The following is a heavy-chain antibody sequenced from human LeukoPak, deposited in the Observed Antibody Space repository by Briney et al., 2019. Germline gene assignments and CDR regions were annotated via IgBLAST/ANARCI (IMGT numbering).Heavy chain of an antibody. CDR1: GFTFSSYG. CDR3: AKGHYYYYYMDV. CDR2: ISYDGSNK. V-gene: IGHV3-30*18. J-gene: IGHJ6*03. Sequence: GGSLRLSCAASGFTFSSYGMHWVRQAPGKGLEWVAVISYDGSNKYYADSVEGRFTISRDNSKNTLYLQMNSLRAEDTAVYYCAKGHYYYYYMDVWGKGTTVTVS.